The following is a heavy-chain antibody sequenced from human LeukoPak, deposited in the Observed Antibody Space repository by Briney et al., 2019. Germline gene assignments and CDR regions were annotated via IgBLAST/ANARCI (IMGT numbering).Heavy chain of an antibody. CDR2: LYSDGNT. CDR3: ARGVEPLAANTLAY. Sequence: GSLRLSCTASEFTFSNYAMSWVRQAPGKGLEWVSVLYSDGNTKYADSVQGRFTISRDNSKNTLYLEMNSLSPDDTAVYYCARGVEPLAANTLAYWGQGTLVTVSS. D-gene: IGHD1-14*01. J-gene: IGHJ4*02. CDR1: EFTFSNYA. V-gene: IGHV3-23*03.